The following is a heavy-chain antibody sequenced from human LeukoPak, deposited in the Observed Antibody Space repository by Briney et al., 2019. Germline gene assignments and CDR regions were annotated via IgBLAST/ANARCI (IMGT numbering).Heavy chain of an antibody. CDR1: GFTFSSYW. Sequence: GGSLRLSCAASGFTFSSYWMHWVRQAPGKGLVWVSRINSDGSSTSYADSVEGRFTISRDNAKNTLYLQMNSLRAEDTAVYYCARVQGHPPNGLDIWGQGTMVTVSS. D-gene: IGHD2-8*01. V-gene: IGHV3-74*01. J-gene: IGHJ3*02. CDR2: INSDGSST. CDR3: ARVQGHPPNGLDI.